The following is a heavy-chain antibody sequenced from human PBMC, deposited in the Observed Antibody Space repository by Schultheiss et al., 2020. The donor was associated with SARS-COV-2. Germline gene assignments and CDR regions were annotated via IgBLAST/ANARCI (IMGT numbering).Heavy chain of an antibody. Sequence: SETLSLTCTVSGGSISSSSYYWGWIRQPPGKGLEWIGSIYYSGSTYYNPSLKSRVTISVDTSKNQFSLKLSSVTAADTAVYYCASSHSYDFWSGFYYYYMDVWGKGTTVTVSS. CDR3: ASSHSYDFWSGFYYYYMDV. V-gene: IGHV4-39*01. D-gene: IGHD3-3*01. J-gene: IGHJ6*03. CDR2: IYYSGST. CDR1: GGSISSSSYY.